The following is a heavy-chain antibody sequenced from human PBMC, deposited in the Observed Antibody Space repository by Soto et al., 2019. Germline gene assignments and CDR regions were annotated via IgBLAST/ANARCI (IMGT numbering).Heavy chain of an antibody. D-gene: IGHD3-10*01. CDR3: ARVGITMVRGGIFPSYDCYFRLDG. Sequence: SVKVSCPSSGGTFSSYAISWVRQAPGQGLEWMGGIIPIFGTANYAQKFQGRVTITADESTSTAYMELSSLRSEDTAVYYCARVGITMVRGGIFPSYDCYFRLDGWGKGTKVTVAS. V-gene: IGHV1-69*13. CDR1: GGTFSSYA. J-gene: IGHJ6*04. CDR2: IIPIFGTA.